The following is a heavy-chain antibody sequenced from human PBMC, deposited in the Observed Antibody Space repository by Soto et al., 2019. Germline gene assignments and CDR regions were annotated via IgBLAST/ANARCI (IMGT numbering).Heavy chain of an antibody. J-gene: IGHJ6*03. CDR3: AKWLRPFVSYYMDV. CDR2: ISGSGGST. Sequence: EVRLLESGGGLVQPGGSLRLSCAASGFTFSSYAMSWVRQAPGKGLEWVSAISGSGGSTYYADSVKGRFTISRDNSKNTLYLQMNSLRAEDTAVYYCAKWLRPFVSYYMDVWGKGTTVTVSS. D-gene: IGHD3-10*01. V-gene: IGHV3-23*01. CDR1: GFTFSSYA.